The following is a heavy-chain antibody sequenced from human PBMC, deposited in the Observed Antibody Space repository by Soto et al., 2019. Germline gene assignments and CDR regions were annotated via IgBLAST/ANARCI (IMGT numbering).Heavy chain of an antibody. D-gene: IGHD1-26*01. Sequence: QLQLQESGPGLVKPSETLSLTCTVSGGSISSSSYYWGWIRQPPGKGLEWIGSIYYSGSTYYNPSLKSRVTISVDTSKNQFSLKLSSVTAADTAVYYCARIPGRNIRVGAADDAFDIWGQGTMVTVSS. CDR3: ARIPGRNIRVGAADDAFDI. V-gene: IGHV4-39*01. CDR1: GGSISSSSYY. CDR2: IYYSGST. J-gene: IGHJ3*02.